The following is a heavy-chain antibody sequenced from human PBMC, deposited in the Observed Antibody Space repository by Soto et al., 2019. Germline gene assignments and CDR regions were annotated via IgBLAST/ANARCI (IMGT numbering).Heavy chain of an antibody. Sequence: GGSLRLSCSASGFIFSSYWMQWVRQAPGKGLVWVSWINSDGSSTSYADSVRGRFTISRDNAKNSLYLLMNSLRVEDTAVYYCARDFLGYWGQGTVVTVSS. V-gene: IGHV3-74*01. J-gene: IGHJ4*02. D-gene: IGHD6-13*01. CDR2: INSDGSST. CDR3: ARDFLGY. CDR1: GFIFSSYW.